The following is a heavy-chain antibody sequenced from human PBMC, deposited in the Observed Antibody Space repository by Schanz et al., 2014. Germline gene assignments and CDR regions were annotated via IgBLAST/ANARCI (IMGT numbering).Heavy chain of an antibody. CDR2: ISSSSSTI. Sequence: EVQLLESGGGLVQPGGSLRLSCAASGFTFITYTMNWVRQTPGKGLEWVSFISSSSSTIYYADSVKGRFTISRDNSKNTLYLQMNSLRAEDTAVYYCARDQSPYTNSSDVRYFDYWGQGSLVTVSS. CDR3: ARDQSPYTNSSDVRYFDY. J-gene: IGHJ4*02. CDR1: GFTFITYT. D-gene: IGHD6-6*01. V-gene: IGHV3-48*01.